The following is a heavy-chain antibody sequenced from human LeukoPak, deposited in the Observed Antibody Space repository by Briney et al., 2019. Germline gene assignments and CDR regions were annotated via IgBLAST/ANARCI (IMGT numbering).Heavy chain of an antibody. CDR1: GFTFSDYY. CDR3: ARKNAVNSFDY. J-gene: IGHJ4*02. V-gene: IGHV3-11*03. Sequence: GGSLRLSCAASGFTFSDYYMSWIRQAPGKRLEWVSYISSSSSYTNYADSVKGRFTISRDNAKNSLYLQMNSLRAEDTAVYYCARKNAVNSFDYWGQGTLVTVSS. CDR2: ISSSSSYT. D-gene: IGHD2-2*01.